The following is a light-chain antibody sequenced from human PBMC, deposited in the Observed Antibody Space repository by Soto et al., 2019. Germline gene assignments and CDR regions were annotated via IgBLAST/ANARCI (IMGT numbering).Light chain of an antibody. CDR3: FSYAGSSIWV. Sequence: QSALTQPASVSGSPGQSITISCTGTRSDIGSYNNVAWYQQHPGKAPRVMIFGVTKRPSGISDRFFGSKSGSTASLTISWLQAEDEADYFCFSYAGSSIWVFGGGTKLTVL. CDR1: RSDIGSYNN. CDR2: GVT. V-gene: IGLV2-23*02. J-gene: IGLJ3*02.